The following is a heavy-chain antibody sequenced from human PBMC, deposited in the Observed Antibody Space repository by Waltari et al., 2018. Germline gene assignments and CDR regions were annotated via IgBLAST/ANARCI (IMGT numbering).Heavy chain of an antibody. CDR2: VSGSGATT. CDR1: GFGFGGFA. V-gene: IGHV3-23*01. CDR3: AKAFRGYSGSYFDI. J-gene: IGHJ4*02. D-gene: IGHD5-12*01. Sequence: EVQLLESGGGLVQPGGSLRLSCAASGFGFGGFAMNWVRQAPGKGLGWVSGVSGSGATTNYADSVRGRFTVSRDNTRNTVYLQMNSLRAEDTAVYYCAKAFRGYSGSYFDIWGRGTLVAVSA.